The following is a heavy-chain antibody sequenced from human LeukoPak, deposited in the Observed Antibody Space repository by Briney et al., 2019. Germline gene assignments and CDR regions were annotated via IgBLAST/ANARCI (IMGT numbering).Heavy chain of an antibody. Sequence: GGSLRLPCAASGFTFSNFWMHWVRQAPGKGLVWVSRIDSDGSSTSYADSVKGRFTISRNNAENTLYLQMNSLRAEDTAVYFCASGQFWSGYYYDYWGQGTLVTVSS. CDR1: GFTFSNFW. J-gene: IGHJ4*02. CDR3: ASGQFWSGYYYDY. CDR2: IDSDGSST. D-gene: IGHD3-3*01. V-gene: IGHV3-74*01.